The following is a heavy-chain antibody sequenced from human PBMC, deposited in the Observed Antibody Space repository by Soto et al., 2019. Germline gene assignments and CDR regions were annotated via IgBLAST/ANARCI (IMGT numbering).Heavy chain of an antibody. V-gene: IGHV4-39*01. CDR2: VYYSGGA. D-gene: IGHD1-26*01. J-gene: IGHJ5*01. CDR1: GVSIHNSHSF. CDR3: GRVLEGATRHTDFDS. Sequence: QVQLQESGPGLVKPSETLSLTCAISGVSIHNSHSFWGWIRQSPGKGLEFIGNVYYSGGAHYNPSHKSSVTLSVDTAKNQVSLRVHSVTAADTAVYYCGRVLEGATRHTDFDSWGQGTLVTVSS.